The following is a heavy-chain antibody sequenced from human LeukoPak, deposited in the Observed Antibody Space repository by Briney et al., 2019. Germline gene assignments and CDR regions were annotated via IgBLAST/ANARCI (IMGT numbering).Heavy chain of an antibody. Sequence: SETLSLTCTVSGGSITSYYWGWIRQPPGRGLEWIGNIYYSGSTYYNPSLKSRVTISVDTSKNQYSLKLSSVTAADTAVYYCARLVVTGTTIKHWGQGTLVTVSS. V-gene: IGHV4-39*01. CDR1: GGSITSYY. D-gene: IGHD1-7*01. J-gene: IGHJ4*02. CDR2: IYYSGST. CDR3: ARLVVTGTTIKH.